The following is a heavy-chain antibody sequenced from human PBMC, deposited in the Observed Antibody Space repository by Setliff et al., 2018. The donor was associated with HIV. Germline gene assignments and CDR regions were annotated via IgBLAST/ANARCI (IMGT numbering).Heavy chain of an antibody. CDR2: IYYSGST. CDR1: GYSVSSGYY. Sequence: SETLSLTCAVSGYSVSSGYYWGWIRQPPGKGLEWIASIYYSGSTNYNPSLKSRVTISVDTSKNQFSLKLSSVTAADTAVYYCARSRRYYDSSGYYPGAFDIWGQGTVVTVSS. D-gene: IGHD3-22*01. V-gene: IGHV4-38-2*01. J-gene: IGHJ3*02. CDR3: ARSRRYYDSSGYYPGAFDI.